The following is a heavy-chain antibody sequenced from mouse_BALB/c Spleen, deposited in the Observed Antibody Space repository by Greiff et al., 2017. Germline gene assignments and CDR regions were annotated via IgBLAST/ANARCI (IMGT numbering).Heavy chain of an antibody. CDR2: IDPENGDT. CDR1: GFNIKDYY. D-gene: IGHD2-14*01. CDR3: ARDRYGFDY. J-gene: IGHJ2*01. V-gene: IGHV14-4*02. Sequence: DVQLQESGAELVRSGASVKLSCTASGFNIKDYYMHWVKQRPEQGLEWIGWIDPENGDTEYAPKFQGKATMTADTSSNTAYLQLSSLTSEDTAVYYCARDRYGFDYWGQGTTLTVSS.